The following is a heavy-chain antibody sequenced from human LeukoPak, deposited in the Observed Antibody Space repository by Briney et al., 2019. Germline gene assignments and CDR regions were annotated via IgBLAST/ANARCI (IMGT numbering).Heavy chain of an antibody. D-gene: IGHD2-2*01. CDR2: ISYDGSNK. CDR3: ARDLRPYCSSTSCYSHLAY. CDR1: GFTFSSYA. J-gene: IGHJ4*02. V-gene: IGHV3-30*04. Sequence: PGGSLRLSCAASGFTFSSYAMHCVREAPGKGLGWGAVISYDGSNKYYADSVKGRFTISRDNSKNTLYLQMNSLRAEDTAVYYCARDLRPYCSSTSCYSHLAYWGQGTLVTVSS.